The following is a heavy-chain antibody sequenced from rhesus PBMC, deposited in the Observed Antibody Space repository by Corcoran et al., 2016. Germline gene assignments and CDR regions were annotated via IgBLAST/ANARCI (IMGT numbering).Heavy chain of an antibody. Sequence: QLQLQESGPGLVKPSETLSLTCAVSGGSISSDYWSWIRQPPGKGLEWIGRISGSGGNTDYNTSLKSRVTISIATSKNQFSLRLRSVTAADTSVYYCARTTELGIPFDYWGQGVQVTVSS. V-gene: IGHV4-173*01. CDR2: ISGSGGNT. CDR1: GGSISSDY. CDR3: ARTTELGIPFDY. D-gene: IGHD5-42*01. J-gene: IGHJ4*01.